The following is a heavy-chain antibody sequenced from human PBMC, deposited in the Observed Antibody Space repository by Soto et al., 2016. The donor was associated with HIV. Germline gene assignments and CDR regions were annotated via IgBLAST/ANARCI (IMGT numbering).Heavy chain of an antibody. D-gene: IGHD3-9*01. V-gene: IGHV3-74*01. Sequence: EVHLVESGGGLVQPGGSLRLSCAASGFTFSTYWMHWVRQAPGKGLVWVSRINSDGSSTSYADSVKGRFTISRDNAKNTLYLQMNSLRAEDTAVYYCARGGTYDTLTGYYNVGLDYWGQGTLVTVSS. CDR2: INSDGSST. CDR1: GFTFSTYW. J-gene: IGHJ4*02. CDR3: ARGGTYDTLTGYYNVGLDY.